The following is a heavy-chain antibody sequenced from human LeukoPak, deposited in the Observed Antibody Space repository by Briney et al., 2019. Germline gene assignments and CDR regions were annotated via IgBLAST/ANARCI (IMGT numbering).Heavy chain of an antibody. CDR1: GGSISRSRYY. J-gene: IGHJ3*02. D-gene: IGHD4-17*01. CDR2: IYYSGST. V-gene: IGHV4-31*03. CDR3: ASSTVTTAGGAFDI. Sequence: SETLSLTCTISGGSISRSRYYWGWIRQHPGKGLEWIGYIYYSGSTYYNPSLTSRVTISVDTSKNQFSLKLSSVTAADTAVYYCASSTVTTAGGAFDIWGQGTMVTVSS.